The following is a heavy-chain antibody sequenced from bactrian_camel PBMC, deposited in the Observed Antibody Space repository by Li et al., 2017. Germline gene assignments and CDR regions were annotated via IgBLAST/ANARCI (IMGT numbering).Heavy chain of an antibody. D-gene: IGHD2*01. J-gene: IGHJ3*01. Sequence: HVQLVESGGGSVQAGGSLRLSCAASGHPYRYSVAWFRQTPGKEPEGVAVIVSDGSTRYADSVKGRFTISKDNTKNTLYLQMNSLKPEDTAMYYCAAGDPYVRLLSPALYKWWGQGTQVTVAS. CDR1: GHPYRYS. CDR3: AAGDPYVRLLSPALYKW. CDR2: IVSDGST. V-gene: IGHV3S55*01.